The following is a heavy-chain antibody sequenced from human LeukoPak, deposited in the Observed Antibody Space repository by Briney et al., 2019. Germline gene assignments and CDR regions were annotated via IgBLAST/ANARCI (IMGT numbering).Heavy chain of an antibody. CDR3: ARDQNGGNYGGYNWFDP. Sequence: GASVNVSCKASGGTFTSYAISWLRQAPGQGLEWMGGIIPIFGTANYAQKFQGRVTITTDESTSTAYMELSSLRPEDTAVYYCARDQNGGNYGGYNWFDPWGQGTLVTVSS. CDR1: GGTFTSYA. J-gene: IGHJ5*02. D-gene: IGHD4-23*01. CDR2: IIPIFGTA. V-gene: IGHV1-69*05.